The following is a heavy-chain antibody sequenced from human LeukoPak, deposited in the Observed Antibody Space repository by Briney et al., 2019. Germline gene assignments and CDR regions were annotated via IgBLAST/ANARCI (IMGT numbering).Heavy chain of an antibody. CDR3: ERTYCSGGNCYYAFDN. J-gene: IGHJ3*02. D-gene: IGHD2-15*01. Sequence: SETLSLTRTVSGGSISTYYWSWIRQPAGRGLEWIGRVYPSGTTNYNPSLRSRVTLSIDTSNNQFCLNLNSVTAADTAVYYCERTYCSGGNCYYAFDNWGQGTRVTVSS. CDR2: VYPSGTT. CDR1: GGSISTYY. V-gene: IGHV4-4*07.